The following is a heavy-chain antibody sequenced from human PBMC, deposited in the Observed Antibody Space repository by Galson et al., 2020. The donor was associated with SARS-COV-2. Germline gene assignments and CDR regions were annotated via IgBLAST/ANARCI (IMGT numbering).Heavy chain of an antibody. CDR3: ATAPPYYDSTRGWWFDP. D-gene: IGHD3-22*01. J-gene: IGHJ5*02. Sequence: GESLKISCKVSGYTLTELSMHWVRQAPGKGLEWMGGFDPEDGETIYAQKFQGRVTMTEDTSTDTAYMELSSLRSEDTAVYYCATAPPYYDSTRGWWFDPWGQGTLVTVSS. V-gene: IGHV1-24*01. CDR2: FDPEDGET. CDR1: GYTLTELS.